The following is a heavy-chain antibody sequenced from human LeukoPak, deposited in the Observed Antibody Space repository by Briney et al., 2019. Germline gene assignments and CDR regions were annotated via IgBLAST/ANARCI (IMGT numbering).Heavy chain of an antibody. Sequence: GGSLRLSCAASGFTFDDYTMHWVRQAPGKGLEWVSLISWDGGSTYYADSVKGRFTISRDNSKNSLYLQMNSLRAEDTAVYYCAKDAVGATAYYFDYWGQGTLVTVSS. CDR1: GFTFDDYT. J-gene: IGHJ4*02. CDR3: AKDAVGATAYYFDY. V-gene: IGHV3-43*01. D-gene: IGHD1-26*01. CDR2: ISWDGGST.